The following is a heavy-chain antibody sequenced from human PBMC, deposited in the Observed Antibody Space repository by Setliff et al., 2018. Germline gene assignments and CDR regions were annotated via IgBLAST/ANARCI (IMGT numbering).Heavy chain of an antibody. Sequence: ASVKVSCKASGYTFTGYYMHWVRQAPGQGLEWMGWINPNSGGTNYAQKFQGWVTMTRDTSISTAYMELSSVTAADTAVYYCARDSLTTLRRRSFDIWGQGTMVTVSS. CDR3: ARDSLTTLRRRSFDI. CDR2: INPNSGGT. D-gene: IGHD1-1*01. CDR1: GYTFTGYY. J-gene: IGHJ3*02. V-gene: IGHV1-2*04.